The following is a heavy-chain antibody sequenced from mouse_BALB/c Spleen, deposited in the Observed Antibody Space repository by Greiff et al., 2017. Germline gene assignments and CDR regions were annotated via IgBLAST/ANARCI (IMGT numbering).Heavy chain of an antibody. CDR2: ISSGGST. Sequence: EVKVVESGGGLVKPGGSLKLSCAASGFTFSSYAMSWVRQTPEKRLEWVASISSGGSTYYPDSVKGRFTISRDNARNILYLQMSSLRSEDTAMYYCARGDRYPYYAMAYWGQGTSVTVSS. J-gene: IGHJ4*01. V-gene: IGHV5-6-5*01. D-gene: IGHD2-14*01. CDR3: ARGDRYPYYAMAY. CDR1: GFTFSSYA.